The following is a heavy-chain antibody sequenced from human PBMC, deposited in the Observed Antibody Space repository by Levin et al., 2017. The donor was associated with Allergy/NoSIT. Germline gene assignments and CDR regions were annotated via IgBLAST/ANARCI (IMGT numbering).Heavy chain of an antibody. V-gene: IGHV3-7*01. CDR3: ARSQLLAFDVFNL. CDR2: IKQDGSDA. Sequence: PGESLKISCAASGLSFSIYWMGWVRQAPGKGLEWVANIKQDGSDAYYMESVKGRFTISRDNAKNSLYLQMNSLRAEDTAVYYCARSQLLAFDVFNLWGQGTMVTVSS. D-gene: IGHD6-19*01. CDR1: GLSFSIYW. J-gene: IGHJ3*01.